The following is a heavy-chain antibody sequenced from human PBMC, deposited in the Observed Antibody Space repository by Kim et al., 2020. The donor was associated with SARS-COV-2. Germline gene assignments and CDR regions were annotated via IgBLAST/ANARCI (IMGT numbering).Heavy chain of an antibody. D-gene: IGHD3-10*01. CDR3: AKVGRSTMVRETYYGLDV. J-gene: IGHJ6*02. CDR1: AFIFRDYT. Sequence: GGSLRLSCAASAFIFRDYTMHWVRQAPGKGLEWVAVISFDGSNEYSADSVKGRFTISRDNSKDTLYLQMNSLRPEDTAVYYCAKVGRSTMVRETYYGLDVWGQGTTVTVSS. CDR2: ISFDGSNE. V-gene: IGHV3-30*18.